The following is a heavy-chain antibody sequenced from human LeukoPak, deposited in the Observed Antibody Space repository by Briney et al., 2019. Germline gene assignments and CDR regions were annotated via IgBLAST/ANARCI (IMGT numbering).Heavy chain of an antibody. V-gene: IGHV4-38-2*02. D-gene: IGHD2-21*02. CDR2: IYHSGST. J-gene: IGHJ4*02. CDR1: GYSISSGYY. Sequence: PSETLSLTCTVSGYSISSGYYWGWIRQPPGKGLEWIGSIYHSGSTYYNPSLKSRVTISVDTSKNQFSLKLSSVSAADTAVYYCARGQFRQLWLKAYCGGDCYSGLDYWGQGTLVTVSS. CDR3: ARGQFRQLWLKAYCGGDCYSGLDY.